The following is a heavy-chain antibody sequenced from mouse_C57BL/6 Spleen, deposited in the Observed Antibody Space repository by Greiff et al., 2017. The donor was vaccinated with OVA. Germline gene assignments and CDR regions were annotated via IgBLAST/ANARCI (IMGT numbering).Heavy chain of an antibody. CDR2: LDPSDSYT. Sequence: QVQLKQPGAELVKPGASVKLSCKASGYTFTSYWMQWVKQRPGQGLEWIGELDPSDSYTNYNQKFKGKATLTVDTSSSTAYMQLSSLTSEDSAVYYCACITTVVATRAMDYWGQGTSVTVSS. CDR3: ACITTVVATRAMDY. V-gene: IGHV1-50*01. CDR1: GYTFTSYW. J-gene: IGHJ4*01. D-gene: IGHD1-1*01.